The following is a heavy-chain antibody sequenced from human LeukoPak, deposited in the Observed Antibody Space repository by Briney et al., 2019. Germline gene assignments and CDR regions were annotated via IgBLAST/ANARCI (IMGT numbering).Heavy chain of an antibody. CDR3: ARDYGSGSSRNDY. D-gene: IGHD3-10*01. V-gene: IGHV1-18*04. J-gene: IGHJ4*02. CDR2: ISAYNGNT. Sequence: ASVKVSCKASGYTFTGYYMHWVRQAPGQGLEWMGWISAYNGNTNYAQKPQGRVTMTTDTSTSTAYMELRSLRSDDTAVYYCARDYGSGSSRNDYWGQGTLVTVSS. CDR1: GYTFTGYY.